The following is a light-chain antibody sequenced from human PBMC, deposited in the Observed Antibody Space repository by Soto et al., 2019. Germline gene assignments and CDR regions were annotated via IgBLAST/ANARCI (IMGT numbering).Light chain of an antibody. J-gene: IGKJ1*01. Sequence: DILLTQSPSTLSVSPGQRPTLSWRASHSPTGPFAVFRASQSVSSNLAWYQQKPGQAPRLLIYGASTRATGIPARFSGGGSGAEYTLTISSLQSEDFAVYYCQQYDKWPRTFGQGTKVDIK. CDR2: GAS. CDR1: QSVSSN. V-gene: IGKV3-15*01. CDR3: QQYDKWPRT.